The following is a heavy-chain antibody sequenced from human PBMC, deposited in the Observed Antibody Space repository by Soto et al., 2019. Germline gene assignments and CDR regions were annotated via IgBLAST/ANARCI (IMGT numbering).Heavy chain of an antibody. CDR3: ARDISCSGGSCNNYYYSSGMDV. V-gene: IGHV3-33*01. D-gene: IGHD2-15*01. Sequence: QVQLVESGGGVVQPGRSLRLSCAASGFTFSSYGMHWVRQAPGKGLEWVAVIWHDGSNKYYGACVKGRFTITRDNSKNTLYLQMTSPRAEDTAVYYCARDISCSGGSCNNYYYSSGMDVWGQGTTVTVSS. CDR2: IWHDGSNK. J-gene: IGHJ6*02. CDR1: GFTFSSYG.